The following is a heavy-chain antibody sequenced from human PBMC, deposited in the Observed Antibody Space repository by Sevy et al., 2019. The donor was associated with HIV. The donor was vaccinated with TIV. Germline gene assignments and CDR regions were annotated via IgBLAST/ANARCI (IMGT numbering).Heavy chain of an antibody. CDR2: INGGGGST. CDR1: GFTFTEFV. CDR3: AKDVVGGYYDSSGYSDH. V-gene: IGHV3-23*01. D-gene: IGHD3-22*01. Sequence: GGSLRLSCAASGFTFTEFVMSWVRQAPGKGLEWVSTINGGGGSTYYADSVKGRFTISRDNSQNTLDLQMNSLRAEDTAVYYCAKDVVGGYYDSSGYSDHWGQGTLVTVSS. J-gene: IGHJ4*02.